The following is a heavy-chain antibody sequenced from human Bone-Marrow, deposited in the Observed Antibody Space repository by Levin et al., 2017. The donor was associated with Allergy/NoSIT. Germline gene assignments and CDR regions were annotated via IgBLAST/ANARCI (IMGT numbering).Heavy chain of an antibody. D-gene: IGHD2-2*01. CDR2: IYYDGSA. J-gene: IGHJ6*02. CDR3: AGQLNIPYYYLDALDV. V-gene: IGHV4-39*07. Sequence: SETLSLTCTVSGGSISDDSYYWAWVRQPPGKGLEWVGSIYYDGSAYYNPSLKTRLTLSVDTSKNQFSLRVNSVTAAATAVYYCAGQLNIPYYYLDALDVWGPWTTVTVCS. CDR1: GGSISDDSYY.